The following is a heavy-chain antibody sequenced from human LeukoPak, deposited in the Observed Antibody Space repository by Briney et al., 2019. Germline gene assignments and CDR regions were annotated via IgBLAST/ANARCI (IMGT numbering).Heavy chain of an antibody. J-gene: IGHJ4*02. CDR3: ARLGEWELLPYFDY. D-gene: IGHD1-26*01. CDR1: GFTFSSYS. CDR2: ISGSGSTI. Sequence: GGSLRLSCAASGFTFSSYSMNWVRQAPGKGLEWVSYISGSGSTIYYADSVKGRFTISRDNAKNSLYLQLNSLRAEDTAAYYCARLGEWELLPYFDYWGQGTLVTVSS. V-gene: IGHV3-48*04.